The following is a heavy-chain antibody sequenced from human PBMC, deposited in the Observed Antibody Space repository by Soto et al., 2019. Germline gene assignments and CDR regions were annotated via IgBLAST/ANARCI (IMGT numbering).Heavy chain of an antibody. Sequence: PGGSLRLSCAASGFTFSSYGMHWVRQAPGKGLEWVAVIWYDGSNKYYADSVKGRFTISRDNSKNTLYLQMNSLRAEDTAVYYCAREGNGIVGATTTPGLDYWGQGTLVTVSS. CDR2: IWYDGSNK. V-gene: IGHV3-33*01. J-gene: IGHJ4*02. D-gene: IGHD1-26*01. CDR1: GFTFSSYG. CDR3: AREGNGIVGATTTPGLDY.